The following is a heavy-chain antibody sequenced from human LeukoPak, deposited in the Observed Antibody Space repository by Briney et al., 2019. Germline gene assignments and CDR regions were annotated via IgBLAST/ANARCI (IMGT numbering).Heavy chain of an antibody. J-gene: IGHJ4*02. D-gene: IGHD7-27*01. Sequence: KPSETLSLTCTVSGGSITSSSYYWGWIRQPPGKELEWIGSIYYSGTTYYSPSLKSRVTISVDTSKNQFSLKLSSVTAADTAVFYCTSHSNWAYFDYWGQGALVTVSS. V-gene: IGHV4-39*01. CDR3: TSHSNWAYFDY. CDR1: GGSITSSSYY. CDR2: IYYSGTT.